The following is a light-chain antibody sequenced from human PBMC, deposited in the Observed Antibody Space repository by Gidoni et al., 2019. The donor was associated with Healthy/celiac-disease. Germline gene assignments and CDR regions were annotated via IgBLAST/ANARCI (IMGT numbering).Light chain of an antibody. Sequence: ELVLTQSPGTLSLSPGKRATLSCRASQSVSSSYLAWYQQKPGQAPRLLIYGASSRATGIPDRFSGSGSGTDFTLTISRLEPEDFAVYYCQQYGSSPFTFGGGTKVEIK. CDR2: GAS. CDR1: QSVSSSY. V-gene: IGKV3-20*01. CDR3: QQYGSSPFT. J-gene: IGKJ4*01.